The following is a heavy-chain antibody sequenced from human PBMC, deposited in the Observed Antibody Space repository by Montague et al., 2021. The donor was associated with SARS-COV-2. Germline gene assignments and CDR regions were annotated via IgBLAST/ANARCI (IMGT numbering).Heavy chain of an antibody. Sequence: SETLSLTCSVSGGSISKYYWAWIRQPAGKGPEWIGRIYTSGSSNYNPSLTGRAAMSIDSSKNEFSLRLTSVTAADTAVYYCARVGLVGDSTSLFDKWDQGALVTVSS. J-gene: IGHJ4*02. CDR1: GGSISKYY. V-gene: IGHV4-4*07. D-gene: IGHD1-26*01. CDR2: IYTSGSS. CDR3: ARVGLVGDSTSLFDK.